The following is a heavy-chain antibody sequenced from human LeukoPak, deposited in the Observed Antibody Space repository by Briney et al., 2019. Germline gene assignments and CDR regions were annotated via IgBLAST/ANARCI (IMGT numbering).Heavy chain of an antibody. CDR2: MNPNSGNT. J-gene: IGHJ5*02. V-gene: IGHV1-8*01. Sequence: ASVKVSCKASGYTFTSYDMNWVRQATGQGLEWMGWMNPNSGNTGYAQKFQGRVTMTRNTSISTAYMELSSLRSEDTAVYYCARDGFGKAWFDPWGQGTLVTVSS. D-gene: IGHD3-10*01. CDR1: GYTFTSYD. CDR3: ARDGFGKAWFDP.